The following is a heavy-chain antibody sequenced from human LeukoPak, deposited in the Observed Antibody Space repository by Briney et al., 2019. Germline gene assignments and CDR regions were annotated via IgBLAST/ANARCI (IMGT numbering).Heavy chain of an antibody. D-gene: IGHD6-13*01. Sequence: PSETLSLTCAVYGGSFSDYYWSWIRQPPGKGLEWIGEINHSGSTNYNPSLKSRVTISVDTSKNQFSLKLSSVTAADTAVYYCAKYSSSWSGWYFDYWGQGTLVTVSS. J-gene: IGHJ4*02. CDR2: INHSGST. CDR3: AKYSSSWSGWYFDY. CDR1: GGSFSDYY. V-gene: IGHV4-34*01.